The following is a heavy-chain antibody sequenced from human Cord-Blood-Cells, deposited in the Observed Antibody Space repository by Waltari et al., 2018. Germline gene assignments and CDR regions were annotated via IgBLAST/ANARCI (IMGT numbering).Heavy chain of an antibody. Sequence: QVQLQQWRAGLLKPSATLSLTCAVYGESFSGYYWSSILQPPGKWLECIGAINHSGSTNYNPSLKSRVTISVDTSKNQFSLKLSSVTAADTAVYYCARGVSYYDFWSGYYIPTYYYYGMDVWGQGTTVTVSS. J-gene: IGHJ6*02. V-gene: IGHV4-34*01. D-gene: IGHD3-3*01. CDR2: INHSGST. CDR3: ARGVSYYDFWSGYYIPTYYYYGMDV. CDR1: GESFSGYY.